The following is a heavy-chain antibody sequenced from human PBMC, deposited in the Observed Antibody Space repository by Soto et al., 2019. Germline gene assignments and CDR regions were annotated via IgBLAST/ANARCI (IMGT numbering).Heavy chain of an antibody. CDR1: GFTFSSYA. CDR3: AKAASVDDIWIGVLPGLGGMDV. Sequence: GGSLRLSCAASGFTFSSYAMSWVRQAPGKGLEWVSAISGSGGSTYYADSVKGRFTISRDNSKNTLYLQMNSLRAEDTAVYYCAKAASVDDIWIGVLPGLGGMDVWGQGTTVTVSS. V-gene: IGHV3-23*01. CDR2: ISGSGGST. D-gene: IGHD3-3*01. J-gene: IGHJ6*02.